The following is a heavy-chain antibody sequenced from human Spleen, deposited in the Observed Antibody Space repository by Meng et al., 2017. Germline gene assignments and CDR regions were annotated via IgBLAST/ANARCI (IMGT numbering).Heavy chain of an antibody. CDR3: ARTPIAAASMDV. Sequence: SEILSLTFTVSGYSISSGYYCGWIRQPPGKGLEWIGSIYHGGITYYNPSLKSRVTISVDTSKNQFYLKLSSVTAADTAVYYCARTPIAAASMDVWGQGTTVTVSS. D-gene: IGHD6-13*01. CDR1: GYSISSGYY. J-gene: IGHJ6*02. V-gene: IGHV4-38-2*02. CDR2: IYHGGIT.